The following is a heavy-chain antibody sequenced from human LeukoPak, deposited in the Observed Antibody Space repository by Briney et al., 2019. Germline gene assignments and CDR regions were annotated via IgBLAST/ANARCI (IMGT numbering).Heavy chain of an antibody. V-gene: IGHV3-23*01. D-gene: IGHD6-13*01. Sequence: GGSLRLSCAASGFTFSSYAMSWVRQAPGKGLEWVSAISGSGGSTYYADSVKGRFTISRDNSKNTPYLQMNSLRAEDTAVYYCATTSLSPQQPVRSGYFQHWGQGTLVTVSS. CDR2: ISGSGGST. J-gene: IGHJ1*01. CDR3: ATTSLSPQQPVRSGYFQH. CDR1: GFTFSSYA.